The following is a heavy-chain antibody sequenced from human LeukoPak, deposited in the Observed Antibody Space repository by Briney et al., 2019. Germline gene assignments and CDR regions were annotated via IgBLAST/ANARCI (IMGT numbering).Heavy chain of an antibody. CDR3: ARGPPTRGYYFDY. Sequence: HPGRSLRLSCAAYGFTFSSYGMHWVRQAPGKGLEWVAVIWYDVSNKYYADSVKGRFTISRDNYKNTLYLQMNSLRAEDTAVYYCARGPPTRGYYFDYWGQGTLVTVSS. CDR1: GFTFSSYG. J-gene: IGHJ4*02. CDR2: IWYDVSNK. V-gene: IGHV3-33*01.